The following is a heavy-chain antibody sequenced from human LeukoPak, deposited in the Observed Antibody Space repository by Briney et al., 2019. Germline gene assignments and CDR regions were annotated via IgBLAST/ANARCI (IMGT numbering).Heavy chain of an antibody. J-gene: IGHJ5*02. CDR2: IYSSGST. CDR1: GGSISSGTYY. V-gene: IGHV4-61*02. CDR3: ASVRGYSSGWYASGFDP. D-gene: IGHD6-19*01. Sequence: SETLSLTCTVSGGSISSGTYYWTWIRQPAGKGLEWIGRIYSSGSTSYNPSLDSRVRISIDTSKNQLSLKLSSVTAADTAVYYCASVRGYSSGWYASGFDPWGQGTLVTVSS.